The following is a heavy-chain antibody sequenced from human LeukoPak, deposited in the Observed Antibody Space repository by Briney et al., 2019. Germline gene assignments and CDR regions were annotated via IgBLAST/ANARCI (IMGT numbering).Heavy chain of an antibody. CDR3: ARDEGGPGCSSVFDV. CDR2: TYSDDGGST. CDR1: GFTVSRNY. J-gene: IGHJ3*01. D-gene: IGHD5-18*01. Sequence: GGSLRLSCAASGFTVSRNYMNWVRQAPGKGLEWVSVTYSDDGGSTYYADSVKGRFTISRDNSKNTVYLQMNNLRAEDTAVYYCARDEGGPGCSSVFDVWGQGTMVTVS. V-gene: IGHV3-66*01.